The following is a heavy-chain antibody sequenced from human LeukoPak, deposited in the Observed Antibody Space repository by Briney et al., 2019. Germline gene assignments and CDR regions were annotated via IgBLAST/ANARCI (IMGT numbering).Heavy chain of an antibody. CDR3: ARSLGYCSGSSCLPADWFDP. Sequence: ASVKVSCKASGYTFTGYYMHWVRQAPGQGLEWMGWINPNSGGTNYAQKFQGRVTMTRDTSISTAYMELSRLRSDDTAVYYCARSLGYCSGSSCLPADWFDPWGQGTLVTVSS. J-gene: IGHJ5*02. CDR1: GYTFTGYY. V-gene: IGHV1-2*02. CDR2: INPNSGGT. D-gene: IGHD2-15*01.